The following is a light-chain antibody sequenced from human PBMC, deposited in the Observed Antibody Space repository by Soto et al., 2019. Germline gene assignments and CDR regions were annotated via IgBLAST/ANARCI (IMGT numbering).Light chain of an antibody. CDR2: EVS. CDR3: SSYTSSNGVV. Sequence: QSVLTQPPSASGSPGQSVTISCTGTSSDVGGYNYVSWYQQHPGKAPKLMIYEVSKRPSGVASRFSGSKSGNTASLTVSGLQAEDEADYYCSSYTSSNGVVFGGGTKLTVL. J-gene: IGLJ2*01. CDR1: SSDVGGYNY. V-gene: IGLV2-8*01.